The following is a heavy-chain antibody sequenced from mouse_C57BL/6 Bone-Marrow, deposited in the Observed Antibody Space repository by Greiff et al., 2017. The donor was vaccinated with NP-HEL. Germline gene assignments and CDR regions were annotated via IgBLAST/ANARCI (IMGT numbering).Heavy chain of an antibody. CDR1: GYTFTSYW. V-gene: IGHV1-69*01. CDR3: AREGNWAYYVDY. Sequence: QVQLQQPGAELVMPGASVKLSCKASGYTFTSYWMHWVKQRPGQGLEWIGEIDPSDSYTNYNQKFKGKSTLTVDKSSSTAYMQLSSLTSEDSAVYDCAREGNWAYYVDYWGQGTTLTVSS. J-gene: IGHJ2*01. D-gene: IGHD4-1*01. CDR2: IDPSDSYT.